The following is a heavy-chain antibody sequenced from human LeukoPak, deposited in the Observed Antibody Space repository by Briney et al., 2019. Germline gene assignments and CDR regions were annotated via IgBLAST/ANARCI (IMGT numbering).Heavy chain of an antibody. V-gene: IGHV3-23*01. D-gene: IGHD2-8*01. CDR2: IRGSGGST. J-gene: IGHJ3*02. CDR1: GFTFSTYA. Sequence: PGGSLRLSCAASGFTFSTYAMTWVRQAPGQGLEWVSAIRGSGGSTFYADSVKGRFTISRDNTRNTLYLQMNSLRAEDTALYYCARDPNGDYIGAFHIWGQGILVTVSS. CDR3: ARDPNGDYIGAFHI.